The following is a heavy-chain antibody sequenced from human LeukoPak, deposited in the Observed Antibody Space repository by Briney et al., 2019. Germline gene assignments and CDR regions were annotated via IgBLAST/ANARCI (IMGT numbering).Heavy chain of an antibody. Sequence: GESLKISCKGSGYSFTGYWIGWVRQMPGKGLEWMGIIYPGDSDTRYSPSFQGQVTISADKSISTAYLQWSSLKASDTAMYYCARRWDLQLWLFDYWGQGTLVTVSS. CDR1: GYSFTGYW. D-gene: IGHD5-18*01. CDR3: ARRWDLQLWLFDY. CDR2: IYPGDSDT. V-gene: IGHV5-51*01. J-gene: IGHJ4*02.